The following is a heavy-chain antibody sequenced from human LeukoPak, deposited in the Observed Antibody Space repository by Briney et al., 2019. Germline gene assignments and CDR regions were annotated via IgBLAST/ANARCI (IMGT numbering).Heavy chain of an antibody. CDR3: ARGVSYYDFWSGYSRFNDAFDI. V-gene: IGHV1-8*03. J-gene: IGHJ3*02. CDR2: MNPNSGNT. CDR1: GYTFTSYD. D-gene: IGHD3-3*01. Sequence: ASVTVSCKASGYTFTSYDINWVRQAPGQGLEWMGWMNPNSGNTGYAQTFQGRVTITRDTSISTAYMELSSLRSEDTAVYYCARGVSYYDFWSGYSRFNDAFDIWGQGTMVTVSS.